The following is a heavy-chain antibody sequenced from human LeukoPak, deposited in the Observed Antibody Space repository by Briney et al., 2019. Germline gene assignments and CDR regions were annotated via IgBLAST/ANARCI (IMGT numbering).Heavy chain of an antibody. J-gene: IGHJ4*02. V-gene: IGHV3-9*01. D-gene: IGHD2-21*02. Sequence: GRSLRLSCAPSGFTFDDYAMHWVRQAPGKGLEWVSGISWNSGTIGYADSVKGRFTISRDNAKNSLYLQMNSLRAEDTALYYCAKGRGKVTATTDRFDYWGQGTLVGVSS. CDR2: ISWNSGTI. CDR1: GFTFDDYA. CDR3: AKGRGKVTATTDRFDY.